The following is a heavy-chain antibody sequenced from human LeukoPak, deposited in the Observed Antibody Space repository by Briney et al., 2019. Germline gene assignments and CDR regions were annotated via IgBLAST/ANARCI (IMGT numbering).Heavy chain of an antibody. V-gene: IGHV1-18*01. J-gene: IGHJ4*02. CDR1: GYTFTSYG. CDR2: ISAYNGNT. D-gene: IGHD3-16*02. Sequence: ASVKVSCKASGYTFTSYGISWVRQAPGQGLEWMGWISAYNGNTNYAQKPQGRVTMTTDTSTSTAYMELRSLRSDDTAVYYCARDRVTYDYVWGSYRFGYFDYWGQGTLVTVSS. CDR3: ARDRVTYDYVWGSYRFGYFDY.